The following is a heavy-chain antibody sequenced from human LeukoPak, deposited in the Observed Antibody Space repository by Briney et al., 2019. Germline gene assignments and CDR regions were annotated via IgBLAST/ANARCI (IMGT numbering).Heavy chain of an antibody. CDR1: GFTFSSYS. V-gene: IGHV3-48*01. J-gene: IGHJ4*02. CDR3: AREYYDFWSGYLGQLDY. CDR2: ISSSSSTI. D-gene: IGHD3-3*01. Sequence: PGGSLRLSCAASGFTFSSYSMNWVRQAPGKGLEWVSYISSSSSTIYYADSLKGRFTISRDNSKNTLYLQMNSLRAEDTAVYYCAREYYDFWSGYLGQLDYWGQGTLVTVSS.